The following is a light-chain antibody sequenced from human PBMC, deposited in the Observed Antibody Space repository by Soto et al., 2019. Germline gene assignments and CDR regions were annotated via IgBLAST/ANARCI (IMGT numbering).Light chain of an antibody. V-gene: IGKV3-15*01. CDR1: QSVGNN. CDR2: VPS. Sequence: IVLTQSPATLSVSPGERATLSCRASQSVGNNFAWYQQKPGQAPRLLIFVPSNRATGVPARFSGSGSGTEFTLTIRSLRSEHFAVYYCQQYGDWPLTFGGGAKV. J-gene: IGKJ4*01. CDR3: QQYGDWPLT.